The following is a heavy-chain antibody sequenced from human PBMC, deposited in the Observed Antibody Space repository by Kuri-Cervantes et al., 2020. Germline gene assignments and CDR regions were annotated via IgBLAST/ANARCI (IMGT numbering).Heavy chain of an antibody. Sequence: GGSLRLSCAASGFTLRNYGMHWVRQAPGKGLEWVALISHDGSNKIYADPVKGRFTISRDNSKNTLYLQMNSPRAEDTAVYYCASLGQQLAQAERWFDPWGQGTLVTVSS. CDR2: ISHDGSNK. CDR1: GFTLRNYG. CDR3: ASLGQQLAQAERWFDP. J-gene: IGHJ5*02. D-gene: IGHD6-13*01. V-gene: IGHV3-30*03.